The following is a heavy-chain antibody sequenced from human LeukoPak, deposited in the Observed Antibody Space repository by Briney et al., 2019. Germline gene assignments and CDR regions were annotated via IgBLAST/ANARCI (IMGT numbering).Heavy chain of an antibody. J-gene: IGHJ6*02. CDR1: GFPFSSYA. CDR2: ISYDGSNK. D-gene: IGHD6-19*01. V-gene: IGHV3-30-3*01. Sequence: GGSLRLSCAASGFPFSSYAMSWVRQAPVKGLEWVAVISYDGSNKYYADSVKGRFTISRDNSKNTLYLQMNSLRAEGTAVYYCARGTPSSSGWLYYGMDVWGQGTTVTVSS. CDR3: ARGTPSSSGWLYYGMDV.